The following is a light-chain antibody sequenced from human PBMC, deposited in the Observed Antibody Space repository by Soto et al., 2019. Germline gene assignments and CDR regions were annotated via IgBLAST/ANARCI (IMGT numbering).Light chain of an antibody. J-gene: IGLJ1*01. CDR1: SSYVGGYNR. Sequence: QSVLTQPPSVSGSPGQSVTLSFPGTSSYVGGYNRVSWYQQPPGKAPKLLIYDVSNRPSGGSTRFSGSKSGNTASLTISGLQAEDEADYYCTSYATGSAYVFGTGTKVTVL. CDR3: TSYATGSAYV. V-gene: IGLV2-18*02. CDR2: DVS.